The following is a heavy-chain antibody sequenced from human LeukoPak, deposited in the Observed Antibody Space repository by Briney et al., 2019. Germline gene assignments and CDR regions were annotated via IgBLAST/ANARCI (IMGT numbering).Heavy chain of an antibody. J-gene: IGHJ3*02. Sequence: SETLSLTCTVSGGSISSYYWSWIRQPAGKGLEWIGRIYTSGGTNYNPSLKSRVTMSVDTSKNQFSLKLSSVTAADTAVYYCATGDYCSSTSCAANDAFDIWGQGTMVTVSP. CDR1: GGSISSYY. CDR2: IYTSGGT. CDR3: ATGDYCSSTSCAANDAFDI. D-gene: IGHD2-2*01. V-gene: IGHV4-4*07.